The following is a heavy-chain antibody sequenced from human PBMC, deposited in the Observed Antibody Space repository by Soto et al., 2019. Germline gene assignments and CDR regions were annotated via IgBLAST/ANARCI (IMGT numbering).Heavy chain of an antibody. J-gene: IGHJ4*02. Sequence: ASVKVSCKASGYTFTGYYMHWVRQAPGQGLEWMGWINPNSGGTNYAQKFQGRVTMTRDTSISTAYMELSRLRSDDTAVYYCARVPYDFWSGYPIEYWGQGTLVTGSS. CDR1: GYTFTGYY. CDR2: INPNSGGT. V-gene: IGHV1-2*02. CDR3: ARVPYDFWSGYPIEY. D-gene: IGHD3-3*01.